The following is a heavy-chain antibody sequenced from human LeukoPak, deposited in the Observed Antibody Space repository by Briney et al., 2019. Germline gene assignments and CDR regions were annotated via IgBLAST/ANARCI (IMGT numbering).Heavy chain of an antibody. Sequence: PGRSLRLSCAASGFTFSSYSMNWVRQAPGKGLEWVSYISSSSSTIYYADSVKGRFTISRDNAKNSLYLQMNSLRAEDTAVYYCARVSDILTGYYSFPYFDYWGQGTLVTVSS. D-gene: IGHD3-9*01. CDR3: ARVSDILTGYYSFPYFDY. V-gene: IGHV3-48*04. CDR1: GFTFSSYS. J-gene: IGHJ4*02. CDR2: ISSSSSTI.